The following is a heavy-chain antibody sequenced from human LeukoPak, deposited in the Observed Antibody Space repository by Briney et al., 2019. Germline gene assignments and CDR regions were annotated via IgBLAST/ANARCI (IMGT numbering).Heavy chain of an antibody. CDR2: IIPILGIA. V-gene: IGHV1-69*04. CDR1: GGTFSSYT. CDR3: ARDFEGERWLQLGAFDI. J-gene: IGHJ3*02. D-gene: IGHD5-24*01. Sequence: SVKVSCKASGGTFSSYTISWVRQAPGQGLEWMGRIIPILGIANYAQKFQGRVTITADKSTSTACMELSSLRSEDTAVYYCARDFEGERWLQLGAFDIWGQGTMVTVSS.